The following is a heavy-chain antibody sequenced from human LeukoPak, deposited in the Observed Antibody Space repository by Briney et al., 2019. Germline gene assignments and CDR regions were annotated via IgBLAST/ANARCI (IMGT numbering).Heavy chain of an antibody. D-gene: IGHD2-2*01. J-gene: IGHJ4*02. Sequence: QPGGSLRLSCAASGFTFSSYAMHWVRQAPGKGLEWVAVMSYDGSNKYYADSVKGRFTISRDNSKSTLYLQMSSLRAEDTAVYYCARGPGYCSSTSCSGGIVYWGQGTLVTVSS. CDR3: ARGPGYCSSTSCSGGIVY. CDR1: GFTFSSYA. CDR2: MSYDGSNK. V-gene: IGHV3-30-3*01.